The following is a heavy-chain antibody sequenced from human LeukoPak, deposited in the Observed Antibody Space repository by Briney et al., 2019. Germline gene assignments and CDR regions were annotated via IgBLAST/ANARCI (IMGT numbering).Heavy chain of an antibody. CDR2: IYSSGST. V-gene: IGHV4-31*03. CDR3: ARGGVAARLMYGFQNWFDP. CDR1: GETVSSVAYY. J-gene: IGHJ5*02. Sequence: SQTLSLTCSVSGETVSSVAYYWSWIRQHPGKGLEWIGNIYSSGSTYYNPTLRSRLTISVDTSNNQFSLKMTSVTATDMAVYYCARGGVAARLMYGFQNWFDPWGQGTLVTVSS. D-gene: IGHD6-6*01.